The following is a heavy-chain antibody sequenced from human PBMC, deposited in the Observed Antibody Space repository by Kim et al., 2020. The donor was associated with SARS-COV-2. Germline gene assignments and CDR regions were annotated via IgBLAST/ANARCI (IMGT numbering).Heavy chain of an antibody. D-gene: IGHD6-19*01. CDR1: GFTFSSYG. V-gene: IGHV3-30*18. CDR2: ISYDGSKI. Sequence: GGSLRLSCAASGFTFSSYGMHWVRQAPGKGLEWVAVISYDGSKIYDADSVKGRFTISRDNSKNTLYLQMNSLRAEDTAVYYCAKTAVTNIYYYYYGMDV. J-gene: IGHJ6*01. CDR3: AKTAVTNIYYYYYGMDV.